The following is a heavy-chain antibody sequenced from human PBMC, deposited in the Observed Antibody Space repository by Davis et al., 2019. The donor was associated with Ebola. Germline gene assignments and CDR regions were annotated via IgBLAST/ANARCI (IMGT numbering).Heavy chain of an antibody. Sequence: PSETLSFTFPLSPFSFICFIYYWGWIRQSPGKGLEWIGSIYYGGTTYYNPSLKTRVILSLDTSNNQFSLTLRSVTAADTAVYYCARDYGDYRYFLHWGQGTLVTVSS. CDR1: PFSFICFIYY. CDR3: ARDYGDYRYFLH. CDR2: IYYGGTT. V-gene: IGHV4-39*02. D-gene: IGHD4-17*01. J-gene: IGHJ1*01.